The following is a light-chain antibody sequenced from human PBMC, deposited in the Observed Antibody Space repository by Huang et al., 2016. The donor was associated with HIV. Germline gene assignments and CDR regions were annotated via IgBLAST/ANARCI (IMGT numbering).Light chain of an antibody. CDR3: QQYDNFFMT. V-gene: IGKV1-33*01. CDR1: HDIKNY. J-gene: IGKJ4*01. CDR2: DAS. Sequence: DIRMTQSPSSLSASVGDRVTITCQASHDIKNYLNWYQQKSGKAPKRLIYDASNLETGVPSRFSGTGSGTDFSLTISNLQPEDIGTYFCQQYDNFFMTFGGGTKVDLK.